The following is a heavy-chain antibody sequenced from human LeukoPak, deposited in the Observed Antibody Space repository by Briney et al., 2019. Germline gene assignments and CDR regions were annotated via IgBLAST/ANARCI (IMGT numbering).Heavy chain of an antibody. V-gene: IGHV4-59*01. J-gene: IGHJ3*02. Sequence: SETLPLTCTVSGGSISPYYWSWIRQPPGKGLEWIGYIYYTGSTCYNPSLKSRVTISIDTSKNHFSLKLTSVTAADAAVYYCARAYYYGSGTFDIWGQGTMVTVSS. CDR2: IYYTGST. CDR3: ARAYYYGSGTFDI. D-gene: IGHD3-10*01. CDR1: GGSISPYY.